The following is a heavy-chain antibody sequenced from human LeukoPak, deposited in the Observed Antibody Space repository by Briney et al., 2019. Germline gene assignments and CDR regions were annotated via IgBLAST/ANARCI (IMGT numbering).Heavy chain of an antibody. CDR1: GFIVSRTY. V-gene: IGHV3-53*01. D-gene: IGHD5-12*01. CDR2: IYTGGST. Sequence: GGSLRLSCAASGFIVSRTYMSWVRQAPGKGLEWVSVIYTGGSTHYADSVKGRFTISRDNSKNTLFLQMNSLRAEDTAVYYCAKDREGLSSGYDLEYFDYWGQGTLVTVSS. J-gene: IGHJ4*02. CDR3: AKDREGLSSGYDLEYFDY.